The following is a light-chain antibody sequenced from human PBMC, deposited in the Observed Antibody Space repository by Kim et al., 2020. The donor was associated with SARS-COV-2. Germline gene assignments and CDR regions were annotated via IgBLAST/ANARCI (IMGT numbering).Light chain of an antibody. V-gene: IGLV3-1*01. CDR2: QDD. CDR3: QAWDNSAYV. J-gene: IGLJ1*01. Sequence: VAPGQKASITCSGENLGDKYASWYQQRPGQAPVLVIHQDDKRPSGIPERFSGSNSGNTATLTISGTQATDEADYYCQAWDNSAYVFGAGTKLTVL. CDR1: NLGDKY.